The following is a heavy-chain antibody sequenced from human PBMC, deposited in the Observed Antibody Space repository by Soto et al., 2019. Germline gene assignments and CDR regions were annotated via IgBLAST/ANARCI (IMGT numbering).Heavy chain of an antibody. V-gene: IGHV4-4*02. Sequence: QVQLQESGPGLVKPSGTLSLTCAVSGRSNSSSKWWSWVRKPPGKGLEWTGEIYHSGSTNYNPPLKSRVTISVDKSKNQSSLNQSFVTAADTAVYYCARVRVVPADISPNGMDVWGQGTTVTVSS. J-gene: IGHJ6*02. CDR2: IYHSGST. CDR1: GRSNSSSKW. D-gene: IGHD2-2*01. CDR3: ARVRVVPADISPNGMDV.